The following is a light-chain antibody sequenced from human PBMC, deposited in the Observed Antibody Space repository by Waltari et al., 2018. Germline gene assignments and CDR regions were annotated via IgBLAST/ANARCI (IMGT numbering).Light chain of an antibody. Sequence: DIVMTQSPDSLAVSLGERAPINCKSSQSVLYSSNNKNNLAWYQQKPGQAPKLLIYWASTRESGVPDRFSGSGSGTDFTLTISSLQAEDVAVYYCQQYYSTPSFGLGTKVEIK. J-gene: IGKJ1*01. CDR1: QSVLYSSNNKNN. CDR3: QQYYSTPS. V-gene: IGKV4-1*01. CDR2: WAS.